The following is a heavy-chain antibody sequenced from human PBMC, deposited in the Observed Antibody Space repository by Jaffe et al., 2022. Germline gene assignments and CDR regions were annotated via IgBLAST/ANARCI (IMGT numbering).Heavy chain of an antibody. CDR3: ARDRGNTYYYFDC. CDR2: INSNGVST. J-gene: IGHJ4*02. Sequence: EVQLVESGGGLVQPGGSLRLSCAASGFTFSTYAMHWVRQAPGKGLEYVSSINSNGVSTYYANSVKGRFTISRDNSKNTLYLQMGSLKAEDMAVYYCARDRGNTYYYFDCWGQGSLVTVSS. V-gene: IGHV3-64*01. D-gene: IGHD3-10*01. CDR1: GFTFSTYA.